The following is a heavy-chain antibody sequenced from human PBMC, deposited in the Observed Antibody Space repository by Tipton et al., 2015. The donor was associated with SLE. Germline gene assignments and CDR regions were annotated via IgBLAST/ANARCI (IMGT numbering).Heavy chain of an antibody. D-gene: IGHD1-1*01. CDR2: INHSGST. V-gene: IGHV4-34*01. CDR3: ARAPGLERSYYYYYYMDV. Sequence: TLSLTCTFSGDSINTYDWSWIRQPPGKGLEWIGEINHSGSTNYSPSLKSRVTISVDTSKNQFSLKLTSVTAADTAVYYCARAPGLERSYYYYYYMDVWGKGTTVTVSS. J-gene: IGHJ6*03. CDR1: GDSINTYD.